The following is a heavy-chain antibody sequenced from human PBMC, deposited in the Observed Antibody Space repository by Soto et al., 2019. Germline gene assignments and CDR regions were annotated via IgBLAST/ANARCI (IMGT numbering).Heavy chain of an antibody. CDR1: GYIFTSYW. V-gene: IGHV5-10-1*01. D-gene: IGHD6-19*01. J-gene: IGHJ4*02. Sequence: ASVKISCKGSGYIFTSYWISWVRQMRGKGLEGMGMIDPSDTYTNYSPSCQGHITSSADKSISTAYLQWSSLKASDAAMYYCASRRPGYSSGWYSWGQGTLVTVSS. CDR3: ASRRPGYSSGWYS. CDR2: IDPSDTYT.